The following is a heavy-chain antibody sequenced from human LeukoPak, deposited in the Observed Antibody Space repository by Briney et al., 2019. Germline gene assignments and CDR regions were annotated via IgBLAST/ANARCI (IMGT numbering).Heavy chain of an antibody. V-gene: IGHV4-59*01. CDR1: GGSISDYY. J-gene: IGHJ4*02. CDR3: AREGRQDYVYFDY. D-gene: IGHD4-17*01. Sequence: SETLSLTCTVSGGSISDYYWSWIRQPPGKGLEWVGYINYSGSTNYNPALKSRATISVDTSKNQFSLRLTSVTAADTAVFYCAREGRQDYVYFDYWGQGSLVTVSS. CDR2: INYSGST.